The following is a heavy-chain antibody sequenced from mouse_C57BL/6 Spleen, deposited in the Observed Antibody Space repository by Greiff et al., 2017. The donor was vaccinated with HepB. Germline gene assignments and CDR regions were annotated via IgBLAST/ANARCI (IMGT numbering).Heavy chain of an antibody. J-gene: IGHJ4*01. CDR3: TTRGYDDDGYAMDY. D-gene: IGHD2-2*01. CDR1: GFNIKDYY. CDR2: IDPEDGDT. V-gene: IGHV14-1*01. Sequence: VQLKQSGAELVRPGASFKLSCTASGFNIKDYYMHWVKQRPEQGLEWIGRIDPEDGDTEYAPKFQGKATMTADTSSNTAYLQLSSLTSEDTAVYYCTTRGYDDDGYAMDYWGQGTSVTVSS.